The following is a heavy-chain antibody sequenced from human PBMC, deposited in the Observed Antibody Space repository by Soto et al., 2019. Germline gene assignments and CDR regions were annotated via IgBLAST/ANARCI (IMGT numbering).Heavy chain of an antibody. J-gene: IGHJ4*02. Sequence: QVQLVQSGAEVKKPGSSVKVSCKASGGTFSSYAISWVRQAPGQGLEWMGGIIPICGTANYARKFQCRVTITADESTSTACMELSSLRSEDTAVYYCAVGAYCGGDCYYYFDYWGQGTLVTVSS. D-gene: IGHD2-21*02. CDR1: GGTFSSYA. V-gene: IGHV1-69*01. CDR2: IIPICGTA. CDR3: AVGAYCGGDCYYYFDY.